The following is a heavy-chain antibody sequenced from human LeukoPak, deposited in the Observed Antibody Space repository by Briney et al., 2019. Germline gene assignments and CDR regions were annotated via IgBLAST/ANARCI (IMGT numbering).Heavy chain of an antibody. Sequence: PSQTLSLTCTVSGGSISSGGYYWSWIRQHPGKGLEWIGYIYYSGSTNYNPSLKSRVTISVDTSKNQFSLKLSSVTAADTAVYYCARAQGDYGGNSGRFDYWGQGTLVTVSS. CDR1: GGSISSGGYY. CDR2: IYYSGST. J-gene: IGHJ4*02. D-gene: IGHD4-23*01. CDR3: ARAQGDYGGNSGRFDY. V-gene: IGHV4-61*08.